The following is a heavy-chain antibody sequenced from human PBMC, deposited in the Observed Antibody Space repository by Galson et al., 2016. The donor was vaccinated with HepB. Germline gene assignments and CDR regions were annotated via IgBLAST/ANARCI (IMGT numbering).Heavy chain of an antibody. V-gene: IGHV3-48*02. CDR2: ISSRSDTI. CDR3: VRNFDS. J-gene: IGHJ4*02. Sequence: SPRLSCAASGFTFLSYSINWVRQAPGKGLEWISYISSRSDTIYYADSVNGRFTVSRDNAKQLVYLQMDSLRDEDTALYYCVRNFDSWGQGTLVTVSS. CDR1: GFTFLSYS.